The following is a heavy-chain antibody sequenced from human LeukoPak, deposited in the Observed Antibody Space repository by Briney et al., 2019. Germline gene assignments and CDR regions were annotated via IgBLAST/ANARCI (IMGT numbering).Heavy chain of an antibody. J-gene: IGHJ4*02. V-gene: IGHV3-23*01. D-gene: IGHD3-22*01. CDR2: IRPSGDNT. Sequence: PGGSLRLSCAASGFTFSSYDMTWVRQAPGRGLEWVSSIRPSGDNTHYGDSVKGRFTISRDNSKNTVYLQMNSLRAEDTAVYYCAKLLYYYDSSQPYWGQGTLVTVSS. CDR1: GFTFSSYD. CDR3: AKLLYYYDSSQPY.